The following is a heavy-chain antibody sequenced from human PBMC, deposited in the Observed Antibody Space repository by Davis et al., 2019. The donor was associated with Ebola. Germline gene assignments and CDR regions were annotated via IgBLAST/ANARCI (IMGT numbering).Heavy chain of an antibody. CDR1: GFTFDAYA. J-gene: IGHJ5*02. V-gene: IGHV3-9*01. D-gene: IGHD6-13*01. CDR3: AKDMGPGIAAAGTGSNWFDP. CDR2: ISWNSGSI. Sequence: GGSLRLSCAASGFTFDAYAMHWVRQAPGKGLEWVSGISWNSGSIGYADSVKGRFTISRDNAKNSLYLQMNSLRAEDTALYYCAKDMGPGIAAAGTGSNWFDPWGQGTLVTVSS.